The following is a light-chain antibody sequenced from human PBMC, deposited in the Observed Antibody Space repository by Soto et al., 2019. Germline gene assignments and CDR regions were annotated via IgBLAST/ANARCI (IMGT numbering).Light chain of an antibody. CDR2: GNS. J-gene: IGLJ2*01. CDR3: SSFEASNNLL. V-gene: IGLV1-40*01. Sequence: QSVLTQPPSVSGAPGQRVTISCTGSSSNIGAGHDVHWYQHLPGTAPKLLIYGNSNRPSGVPDRFSGSKSGTSASLTVSGLQVEDEADYYCSSFEASNNLLFGGGTKLTVL. CDR1: SSNIGAGHD.